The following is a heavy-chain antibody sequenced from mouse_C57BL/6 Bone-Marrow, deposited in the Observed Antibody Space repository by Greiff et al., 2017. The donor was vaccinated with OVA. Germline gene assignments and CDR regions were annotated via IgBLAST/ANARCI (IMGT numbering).Heavy chain of an antibody. CDR3: ARITTFYYAMDY. CDR2: ISDGGSYT. Sequence: DVHLVESGGGLVKPGGSLKLSCAASGFTFSSYAMSWVRQTPEKRLEWVATISDGGSYTYYPDNVKGRFTISRDNAKNNLYLQMSHLKSEDTAMYYGARITTFYYAMDYWGQGTSVTVSS. CDR1: GFTFSSYA. V-gene: IGHV5-4*01. J-gene: IGHJ4*01. D-gene: IGHD1-1*01.